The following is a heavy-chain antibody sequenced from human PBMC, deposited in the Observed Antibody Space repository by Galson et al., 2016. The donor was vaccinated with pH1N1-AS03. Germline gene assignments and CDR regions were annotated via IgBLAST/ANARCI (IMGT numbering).Heavy chain of an antibody. CDR1: GHIFTGFY. CDR2: INPNSGVT. J-gene: IGHJ6*02. V-gene: IGHV1-2*04. CDR3: ARDPRGPCTSTTCPTAYYFGMDV. Sequence: SVKVSCKASGHIFTGFYVHWVRQALGQGLEWMGWINPNSGVTNYAQKFQAWVTMTRDTSISTAYMELYGLKSDDTAVYYCARDPRGPCTSTTCPTAYYFGMDVWGQGTTVIVSS. D-gene: IGHD2-2*01.